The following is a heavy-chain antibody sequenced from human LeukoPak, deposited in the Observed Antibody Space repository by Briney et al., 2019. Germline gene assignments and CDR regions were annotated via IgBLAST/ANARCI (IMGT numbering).Heavy chain of an antibody. V-gene: IGHV4-38-2*01. CDR1: GYSISLGYY. J-gene: IGHJ5*02. Sequence: SETLSLTCAVSGYSISLGYYWGWIRQPPGKGLEWIGSIDQSGSTYYNPSLKSRLTISVDTSRNQFSLRLRFVTATDTAVYYCARGDFYNYGKPFDPWGQGIMVTVSS. CDR2: IDQSGST. CDR3: ARGDFYNYGKPFDP. D-gene: IGHD5-18*01.